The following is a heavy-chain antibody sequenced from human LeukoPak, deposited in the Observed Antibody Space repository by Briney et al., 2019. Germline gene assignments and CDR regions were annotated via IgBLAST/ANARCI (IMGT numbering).Heavy chain of an antibody. D-gene: IGHD6-13*01. V-gene: IGHV4-38-2*02. J-gene: IGHJ5*02. Sequence: SETLSLTCTVSGYSINSGYYWGWIRQPPGKGLEWIGSIYHSGSTYYNPSLKSRVTISVDTSKNQFSLKLSSVTAADTALYYCARAGIAAAGNRWFDPWGQGTLVTVSS. CDR1: GYSINSGYY. CDR2: IYHSGST. CDR3: ARAGIAAAGNRWFDP.